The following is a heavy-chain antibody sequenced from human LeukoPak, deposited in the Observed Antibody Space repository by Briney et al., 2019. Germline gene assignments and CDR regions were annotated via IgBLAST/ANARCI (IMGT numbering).Heavy chain of an antibody. V-gene: IGHV4-61*02. D-gene: IGHD2-15*01. J-gene: IGHJ4*02. CDR1: GGSISSSSYF. CDR2: IYASGNT. CDR3: AREDPLVAARGLDY. Sequence: SETLSLTCTVSGGSISSSSYFWSWIRQPAGKGLEWIGRIYASGNTNYNPSLKSRLTMSIDTSKNQFSLRLSSVTAADTAMYYCAREDPLVAARGLDYWGQGTLVTVSS.